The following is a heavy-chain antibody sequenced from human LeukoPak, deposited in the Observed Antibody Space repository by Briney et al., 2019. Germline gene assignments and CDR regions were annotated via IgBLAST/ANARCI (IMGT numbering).Heavy chain of an antibody. CDR3: ARGDYDERGLNY. CDR2: ISSNGGST. V-gene: IGHV3-64*01. J-gene: IGHJ4*02. CDR1: GFTFSSYG. Sequence: PGGSLRLSCAASGFTFSSYGMHWVRQAPGKGLEYVSAISSNGGSTYYANSVKGRFTISRDNSKNTLYLQMGSLRAEDMAVYYCARGDYDERGLNYWGQGTLVTVSS. D-gene: IGHD3-22*01.